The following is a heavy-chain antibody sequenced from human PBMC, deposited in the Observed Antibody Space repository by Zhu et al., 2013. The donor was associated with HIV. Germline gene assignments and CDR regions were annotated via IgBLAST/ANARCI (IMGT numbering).Heavy chain of an antibody. Sequence: VQLVQSGAEVKKPGSSVKVSCKASGGTFSSYAISWVRQAPGQGLEWMGGIIPIFGTANYAQKFQGRVTITADESTSTAYMELSSLRSEDTAVYYCASLLTRITMVQGVIYYYYYGMDVWGQGTTVTVSS. CDR2: IIPIFGTA. CDR3: ASLLTRITMVQGVIYYYYYGMDV. J-gene: IGHJ6*02. CDR1: GGTFSSYA. V-gene: IGHV1-69*01. D-gene: IGHD3-10*01.